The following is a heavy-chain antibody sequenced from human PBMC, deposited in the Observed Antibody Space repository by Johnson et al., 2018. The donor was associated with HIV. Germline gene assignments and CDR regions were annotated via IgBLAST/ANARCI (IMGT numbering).Heavy chain of an antibody. CDR1: GFTFSDHY. Sequence: VQLVESGGGLVQPGGSLRLSCAASGFTFSDHYMDWVSQAPGKGLEWVGRTRNKANSYNTEYAASVKGRFTISRDDSKNSLYLQMNSLKSEDTADYYCVRDHGSGWPTNAFDIWGRGTRVTVSS. V-gene: IGHV3-72*01. CDR2: TRNKANSYNT. J-gene: IGHJ3*02. D-gene: IGHD6-19*01. CDR3: VRDHGSGWPTNAFDI.